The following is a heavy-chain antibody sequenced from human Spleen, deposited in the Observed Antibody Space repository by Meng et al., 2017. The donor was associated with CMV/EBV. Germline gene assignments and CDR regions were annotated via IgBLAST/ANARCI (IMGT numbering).Heavy chain of an antibody. CDR1: GFTFSNAW. Sequence: GESLKISCAASGFTFSNAWMSWVRQAPGKGLEWVGRIKSKTDGGTTDYAAPVKGRFTISRDDSKNTLYLQMNSLKTEDTAVYYCTTDTITIFGVVISEGDYWGQGTLVTVSS. CDR3: TTDTITIFGVVISEGDY. D-gene: IGHD3-3*01. CDR2: IKSKTDGGTT. J-gene: IGHJ4*02. V-gene: IGHV3-15*01.